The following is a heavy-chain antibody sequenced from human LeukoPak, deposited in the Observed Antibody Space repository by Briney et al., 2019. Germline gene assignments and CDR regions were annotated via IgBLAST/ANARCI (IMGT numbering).Heavy chain of an antibody. CDR3: ASYEYCSSTSCSQGSYYYYYYMDV. Sequence: GASVKVSCKASGGTFSSYTISWVRQAPGQGLEWMGRIIPILGIANYAQKFQGRVTITADKSTSTAYMELSRLRSEDTAVYYCASYEYCSSTSCSQGSYYYYYYMDVWGKGTTVTVSS. J-gene: IGHJ6*03. V-gene: IGHV1-69*02. D-gene: IGHD2-2*01. CDR1: GGTFSSYT. CDR2: IIPILGIA.